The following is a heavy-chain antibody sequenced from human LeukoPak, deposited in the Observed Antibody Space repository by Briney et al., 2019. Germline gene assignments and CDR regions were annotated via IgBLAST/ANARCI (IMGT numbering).Heavy chain of an antibody. CDR2: IYSSGST. J-gene: IGHJ5*02. D-gene: IGHD3-22*01. CDR3: ARSPSRYYDSSGPTPLNWFDP. CDR1: GGSISSSSSY. V-gene: IGHV4-39*07. Sequence: SETLSLTCTVSGGSISSSSSYWGWIRQPPGKGLEWIGSIYSSGSTYYNPSLKSRVTISVDTSKNQFSLKLSSVTAADTAVYYCARSPSRYYDSSGPTPLNWFDPWGQGTLVTVSS.